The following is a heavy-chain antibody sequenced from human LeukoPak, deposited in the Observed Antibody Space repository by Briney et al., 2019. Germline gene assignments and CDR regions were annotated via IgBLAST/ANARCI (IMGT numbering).Heavy chain of an antibody. CDR1: GYTFTSYD. V-gene: IGHV1-8*03. CDR3: TRRSGGTETTLGY. J-gene: IGHJ4*02. Sequence: ASVKVSCKASGYTFTSYDFNWVRQATGQGLEWMGWMNPNSGNTGYAQKFQGRITITRNTSISTAYMELSSLRYEDTAVYYCTRRSGGTETTLGYWGQGTLVTVSS. D-gene: IGHD1-1*01. CDR2: MNPNSGNT.